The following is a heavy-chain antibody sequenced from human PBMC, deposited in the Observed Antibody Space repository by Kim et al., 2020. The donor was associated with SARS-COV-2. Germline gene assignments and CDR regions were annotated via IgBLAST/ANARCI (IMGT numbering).Heavy chain of an antibody. V-gene: IGHV3-7*01. CDR2: IKRDGSER. Sequence: GGSLRLSCVESGITSSSYWLTWVRQAPGKGLEWVANIKRDGSERYYGDSVKGRFTISRDNAKSSVFLQMNSLRSEDTDVYYCGISGIWGQGTLVTVSS. CDR3: GISGI. CDR1: GITSSSYW. J-gene: IGHJ4*02.